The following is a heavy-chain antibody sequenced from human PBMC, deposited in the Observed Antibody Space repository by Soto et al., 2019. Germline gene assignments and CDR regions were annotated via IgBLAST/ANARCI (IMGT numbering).Heavy chain of an antibody. D-gene: IGHD2-15*01. CDR2: ISSNGGST. V-gene: IGHV3-64D*06. J-gene: IGHJ5*02. CDR3: VKDEGYCSGGSCYGVNWFDP. CDR1: GFTFSSYA. Sequence: GGSLRLSCSASGFTFSSYAMHWVRQAPGKGLEYVSAISSNGGSTHYADSVKGRFTISRDNSKNTLYLQMSSLRAEDTAVYYCVKDEGYCSGGSCYGVNWFDPWGQGTLVTVSS.